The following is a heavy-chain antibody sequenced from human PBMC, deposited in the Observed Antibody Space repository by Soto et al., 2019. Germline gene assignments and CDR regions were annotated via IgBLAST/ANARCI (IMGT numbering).Heavy chain of an antibody. J-gene: IGHJ3*02. D-gene: IGHD6-13*01. Sequence: QVQLVESGGGVVQPGRSLRLSCAASGFTFSSYAMHLVRQAPGKGLEWVAVISYDGSNKYYADSVKGRFSISRDHSKNPLYLQMNSMRAEDTAVYYCARESGYTGDAFDIWGQGTMVTVSS. CDR1: GFTFSSYA. CDR2: ISYDGSNK. V-gene: IGHV3-30-3*01. CDR3: ARESGYTGDAFDI.